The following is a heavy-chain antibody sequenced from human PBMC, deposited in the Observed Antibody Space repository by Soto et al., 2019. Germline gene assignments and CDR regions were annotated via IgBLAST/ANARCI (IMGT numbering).Heavy chain of an antibody. CDR1: GFTFSGSA. V-gene: IGHV3-73*01. CDR3: FPQGSSPTV. J-gene: IGHJ4*02. Sequence: GGSLRLSCAASGFTFSGSAMHWVRQASGKGLEWVGRIRSKANSYATAYAASVKGRFTISRDDSKNTAYLQMNSLKTEDTAVYYWFPQGSSPTVWGQGTLVTVSS. D-gene: IGHD6-13*01. CDR2: IRSKANSYAT.